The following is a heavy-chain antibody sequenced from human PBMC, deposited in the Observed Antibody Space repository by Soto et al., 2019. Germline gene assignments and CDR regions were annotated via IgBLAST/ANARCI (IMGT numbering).Heavy chain of an antibody. J-gene: IGHJ4*02. Sequence: SVKVSFKASGGTFSSYAISWVRQAPGQGLEWMGGIIPIFGTANYAQKFQGRVTITADKSTSTAYMELSSLRSEDTAVYYCARDAPRRYCSGGSCTLPNYFDYWGQGTLVTVSS. CDR2: IIPIFGTA. CDR1: GGTFSSYA. V-gene: IGHV1-69*06. D-gene: IGHD2-15*01. CDR3: ARDAPRRYCSGGSCTLPNYFDY.